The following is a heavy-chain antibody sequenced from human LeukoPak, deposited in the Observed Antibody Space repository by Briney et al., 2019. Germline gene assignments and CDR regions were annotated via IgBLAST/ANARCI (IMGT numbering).Heavy chain of an antibody. CDR1: GFTFSNAW. Sequence: PGGSLRLSCAASGFTFSNAWMNWVRQAPGKGLEWVGRIKSKTDGGTTDYAAPVKGRFTISRDDSKNTLYLQMNSLKTEDTAVYYCTTDLVTDYGDYYLVYYYGMDVWGQGTTVTVSS. V-gene: IGHV3-15*07. CDR2: IKSKTDGGTT. D-gene: IGHD4-17*01. CDR3: TTDLVTDYGDYYLVYYYGMDV. J-gene: IGHJ6*02.